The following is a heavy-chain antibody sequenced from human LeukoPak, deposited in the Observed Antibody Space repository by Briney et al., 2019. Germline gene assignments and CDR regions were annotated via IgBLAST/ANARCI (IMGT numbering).Heavy chain of an antibody. CDR2: IYYSGRT. Sequence: PSETLSLTCTVSGGSVSSSTYFWSWIRQTPGKGLEWIRYIYYSGRTTSDPSGKSRVTMSVDTSKNQFSLRLSSVTAADTAVYYCARDARLAAAGTFDYWGQGTLVTVSS. CDR1: GGSVSSSTYF. V-gene: IGHV4-61*01. D-gene: IGHD6-13*01. J-gene: IGHJ4*02. CDR3: ARDARLAAAGTFDY.